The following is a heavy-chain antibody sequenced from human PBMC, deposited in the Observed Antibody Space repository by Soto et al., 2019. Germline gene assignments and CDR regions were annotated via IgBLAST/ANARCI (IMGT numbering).Heavy chain of an antibody. CDR3: ARPVATGFGY. CDR2: INYSGSN. V-gene: IGHV4-39*01. CDR1: GGSINGNSYY. J-gene: IGHJ4*02. Sequence: ETLSLTCSVSGGSINGNSYYWGWIRQPPGKGLEWIGSINYSGSNHSNPSLKSRVTISVDTSKKQFSLRLTSVTAEDTAVYYCARPVATGFGYWGQGKMVTAS. D-gene: IGHD1-1*01.